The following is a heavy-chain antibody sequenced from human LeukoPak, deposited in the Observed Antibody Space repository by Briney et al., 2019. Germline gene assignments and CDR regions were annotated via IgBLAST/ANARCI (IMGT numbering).Heavy chain of an antibody. V-gene: IGHV3-9*03. CDR3: AKGRYYYDSSRYDY. CDR1: GFTFDDYA. CDR2: ISWNSGSI. J-gene: IGHJ4*02. D-gene: IGHD3-22*01. Sequence: PGRSLRLSCAASGFTFDDYAMHWVRQAPGKGLEWVSGISWNSGSIGYADSVKGRFTISRDNAKNSLYLQMNSLRAEDMALYYCAKGRYYYDSSRYDYWGQGTLVTVSS.